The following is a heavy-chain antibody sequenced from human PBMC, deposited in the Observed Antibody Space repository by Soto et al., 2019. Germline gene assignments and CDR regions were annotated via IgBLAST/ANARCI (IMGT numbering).Heavy chain of an antibody. CDR2: ISWDGGST. Sequence: GGSLRLSCAASGFTFDDYTMHWVRQAPGKGLEWVSLISWDGGSTYYADSVKGRFTISRDNSKNSLYLQMDSLRTEDTALYYCAKDICSGTSCYTFYYYYGMDVWGQGTTVTVSS. CDR1: GFTFDDYT. D-gene: IGHD2-2*02. J-gene: IGHJ6*02. V-gene: IGHV3-43*01. CDR3: AKDICSGTSCYTFYYYYGMDV.